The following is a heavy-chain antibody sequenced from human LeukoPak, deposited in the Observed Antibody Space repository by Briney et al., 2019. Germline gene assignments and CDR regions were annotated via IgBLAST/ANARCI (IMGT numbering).Heavy chain of an antibody. V-gene: IGHV4-30-4*01. CDR1: GGSISSGDYY. Sequence: PSETLSLTCTVSGGSISSGDYYWSWIRQPPGKGLEWIGYIYYSGSTYYNPSLKSRVTISVDTSKNQFSLKLSSVTAADTAVYYCARFTTTVIRYLDYWGQGTLVTVSS. J-gene: IGHJ4*02. CDR2: IYYSGST. D-gene: IGHD4-17*01. CDR3: ARFTTTVIRYLDY.